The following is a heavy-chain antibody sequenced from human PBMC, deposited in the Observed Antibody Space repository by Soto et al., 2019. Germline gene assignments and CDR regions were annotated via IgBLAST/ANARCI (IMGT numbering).Heavy chain of an antibody. CDR1: GFTFSSYG. V-gene: IGHV3-30*18. CDR3: AKDIGEAAAVADY. Sequence: QVQLVESGGGVVQPGRSLRLSCAASGFTFSSYGMHWVRQAPGKGLEWVAVISYDGSNKYYADSVKGRFTISRDNSKNTLYLQMNSLRAEDTAVYYCAKDIGEAAAVADYWGQGTLVTVSS. CDR2: ISYDGSNK. J-gene: IGHJ4*02. D-gene: IGHD6-13*01.